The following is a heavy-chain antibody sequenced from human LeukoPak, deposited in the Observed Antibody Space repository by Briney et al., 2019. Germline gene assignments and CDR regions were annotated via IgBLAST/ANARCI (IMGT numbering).Heavy chain of an antibody. V-gene: IGHV3-23*01. CDR2: ISGSGGST. CDR3: AKDLLIQNVRLNYYYYGMDV. J-gene: IGHJ6*02. CDR1: GFTFSSYA. D-gene: IGHD2-15*01. Sequence: PGGSLRLSCAASGFTFSSYAMSWVRQAPGKGLEWVSAISGSGGSTYYADSVKGRFTISRDNSKNTLYLQMNSLRAEDTAVYYCAKDLLIQNVRLNYYYYGMDVWGQGTLVTVSS.